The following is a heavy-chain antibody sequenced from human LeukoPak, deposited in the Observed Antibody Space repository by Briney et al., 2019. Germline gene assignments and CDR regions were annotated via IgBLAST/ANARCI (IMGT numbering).Heavy chain of an antibody. CDR2: IYTSGST. V-gene: IGHV4-61*02. Sequence: KPSETLSLTCTVSGGSISSGIYYWSWIRQPAGKGLEWIGRIYTSGSTNYNPSLKSRVTISVDTSKNQFSLKLSSVTAADTAVYYCAREGRYSSSWYDWFDPWGQGTLVTVSS. CDR3: AREGRYSSSWYDWFDP. CDR1: GGSISSGIYY. J-gene: IGHJ5*02. D-gene: IGHD6-13*01.